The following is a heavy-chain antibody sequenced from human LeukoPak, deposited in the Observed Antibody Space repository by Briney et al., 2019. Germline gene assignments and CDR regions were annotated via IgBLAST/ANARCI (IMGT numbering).Heavy chain of an antibody. Sequence: ASVKVSCKASGYTFTDQWIHWVRPDPGQGLEWLGWINPNSGGTNYAQKFEGRIAMTTDTSINTGYMEMTRLKSDDTAVYYCARAHSSLRLYHFDYWGQGTLVTVSS. D-gene: IGHD6-13*01. CDR2: INPNSGGT. CDR3: ARAHSSLRLYHFDY. V-gene: IGHV1-2*02. J-gene: IGHJ4*02. CDR1: GYTFTDQW.